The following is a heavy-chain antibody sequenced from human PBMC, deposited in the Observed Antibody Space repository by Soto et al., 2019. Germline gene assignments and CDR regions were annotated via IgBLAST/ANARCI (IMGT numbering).Heavy chain of an antibody. CDR2: IYWDDDK. J-gene: IGHJ3*02. Sequence: QITLKESGPTLVKPTQTLTLTCTFSGFSLSTRGVGVAWIRQPPGKALEWLALIYWDDDKRYSPALKSRLTITKDTSKSQVVLTMTNMDPVDTATYYCARDYYDSSGYYPDAFDIWGQGTMVTVSS. D-gene: IGHD3-22*01. CDR1: GFSLSTRGVG. V-gene: IGHV2-5*02. CDR3: ARDYYDSSGYYPDAFDI.